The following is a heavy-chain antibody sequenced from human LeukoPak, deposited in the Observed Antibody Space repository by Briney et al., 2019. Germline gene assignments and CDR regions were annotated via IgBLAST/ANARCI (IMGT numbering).Heavy chain of an antibody. V-gene: IGHV1-69*13. CDR1: GGTFSSYA. CDR2: LIPIFGTA. D-gene: IGHD6-13*01. J-gene: IGHJ6*02. CDR3: AWGIAAAAFFGYGMDV. Sequence: EASVKVSCKASGGTFSSYAISWVRQAPGQGLEWMGGLIPIFGTANYAQKFQGRVTITADESTSTAYMELSSLRSEDTAVYYCAWGIAAAAFFGYGMDVWGQGTTVTVSS.